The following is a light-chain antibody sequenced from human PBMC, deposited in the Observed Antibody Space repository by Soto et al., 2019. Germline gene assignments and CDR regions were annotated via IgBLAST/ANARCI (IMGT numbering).Light chain of an antibody. CDR2: NTN. CDR3: ALYMGSGIVI. J-gene: IGLJ2*01. V-gene: IGLV8-61*01. CDR1: SGSVSTTYY. Sequence: QTVVTQEPSFSVSPGGTVTLSCGLNSGSVSTTYYPSWYQQTPGQAPRTLIYNTNTRSSGVPDRFSGSILENKAALTITGAQADDESDYYCALYMGSGIVIFGGGTKLTVL.